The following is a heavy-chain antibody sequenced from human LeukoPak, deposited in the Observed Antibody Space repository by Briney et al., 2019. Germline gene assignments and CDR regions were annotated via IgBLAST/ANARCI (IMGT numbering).Heavy chain of an antibody. V-gene: IGHV4-59*01. D-gene: IGHD6-6*01. CDR3: AAPSELVNTLDV. Sequence: SETVSLMCTVSGGPKHNYYWLGIRQSPGKGLEGIGCIFYTGSANYNPSLKSRVNMSLDTSKNQFSLKLSSMTTADGGLYYCAAPSELVNTLDVWGQGTNVTLCS. CDR2: IFYTGSA. CDR1: GGPKHNYY. J-gene: IGHJ3*01.